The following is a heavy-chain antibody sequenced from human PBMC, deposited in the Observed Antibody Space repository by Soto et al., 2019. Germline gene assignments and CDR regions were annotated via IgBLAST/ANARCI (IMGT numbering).Heavy chain of an antibody. D-gene: IGHD6-19*01. CDR1: GFTFSSYA. CDR3: ARSSGWYESDWFDP. J-gene: IGHJ5*02. CDR2: ISGSGGST. V-gene: IGHV3-23*01. Sequence: EVQLLESGGGLVQPGGSLRLSCAASGFTFSSYAMSWVRQVSGKRLEWVSAISGSGGSTCYADSVKGWFTISRDTSKNTLYLQMNSLRAGDTAVYYCARSSGWYESDWFDPWGQGTLVTVSS.